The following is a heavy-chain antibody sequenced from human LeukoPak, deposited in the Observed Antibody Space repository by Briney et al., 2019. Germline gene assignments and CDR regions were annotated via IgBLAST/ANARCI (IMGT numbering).Heavy chain of an antibody. J-gene: IGHJ4*02. CDR1: GSQFTSYW. D-gene: IGHD3-10*01. CDR3: AKGDGEFEY. Sequence: GESLKISCEASGSQFTSYWIGWMRQMPGKGLEWMGVIYPSDSDTRYNLSFEGQVTISADKSINTAYLQWSSLRPSDTAVYYCAKGDGEFEYWGQGTLVTVSS. V-gene: IGHV5-51*01. CDR2: IYPSDSDT.